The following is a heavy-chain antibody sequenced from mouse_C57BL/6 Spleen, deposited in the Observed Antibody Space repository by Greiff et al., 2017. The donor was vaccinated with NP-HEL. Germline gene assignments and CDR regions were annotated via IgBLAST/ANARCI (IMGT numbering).Heavy chain of an antibody. V-gene: IGHV1-64*01. J-gene: IGHJ2*01. CDR2: IHPNSGST. D-gene: IGHD3-2*02. CDR1: GYTFTSYW. Sequence: QVQLQQPGAELVKPGASVKLPCKASGYTFTSYWMHWVKQRPGQGLEWIGMIHPNSGSTNYNEKFKSKATLTVDKSSSTAYMQLSSLTSEDSAVYYCARGGTAQATLDYWGQGTTLTVSS. CDR3: ARGGTAQATLDY.